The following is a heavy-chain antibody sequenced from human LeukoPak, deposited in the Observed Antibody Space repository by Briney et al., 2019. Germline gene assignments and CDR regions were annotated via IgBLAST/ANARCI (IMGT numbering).Heavy chain of an antibody. CDR1: GFTFSDSW. CDR3: ARGLRPYYYDSSGYYGVSY. V-gene: IGHV3-7*01. J-gene: IGHJ4*02. Sequence: GGSLRLSCGASGFTFSDSWMSWVRQAPGKGLEWVANMNQDGSEKAYVDSVKGRFAISRDNARNSLYLQMSSLRAEDTAVYYCARGLRPYYYDSSGYYGVSYWGQGTLVTVSS. CDR2: MNQDGSEK. D-gene: IGHD3-22*01.